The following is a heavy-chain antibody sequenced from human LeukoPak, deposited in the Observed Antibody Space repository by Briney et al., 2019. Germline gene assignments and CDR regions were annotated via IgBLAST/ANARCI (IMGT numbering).Heavy chain of an antibody. J-gene: IGHJ4*02. D-gene: IGHD5-12*01. V-gene: IGHV3-53*01. CDR2: IYSGGAT. Sequence: GGSLRLSCAASGFTVSSNYMSWVRQAPGKGLEWVSVIYSGGATYYADSVKGRFTIFRDNAKNTLNLQMNSLRAEDTAVYYCARYGSGYDLVDYWGRGTLVPVSS. CDR3: ARYGSGYDLVDY. CDR1: GFTVSSNY.